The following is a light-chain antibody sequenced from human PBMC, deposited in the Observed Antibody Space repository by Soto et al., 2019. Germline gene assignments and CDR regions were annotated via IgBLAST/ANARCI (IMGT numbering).Light chain of an antibody. J-gene: IGKJ1*01. CDR3: QQYESSWT. CDR2: GAS. CDR1: QSISSTF. Sequence: EIVLTQSPGTLSLSPGEGATLSCRASQSISSTFLAWYQHKPGQAPRLLIYGASRRAAGIPDRFSGSGSGTDFTLTSSRLEPEDFAVYYCQQYESSWTFGQGTKVEVK. V-gene: IGKV3-20*01.